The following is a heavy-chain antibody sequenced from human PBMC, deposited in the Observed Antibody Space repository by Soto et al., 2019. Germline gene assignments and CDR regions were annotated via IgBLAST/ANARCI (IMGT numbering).Heavy chain of an antibody. CDR1: GFTSSDYY. CDR3: ARDERGVGIQLWTRSRGQDGMDV. D-gene: IGHD5-18*01. Sequence: QVQLVESGGGLVKPGGSLRLYCAASGFTSSDYYMSWLRQAPGKGRERVSSISRSGTTIYYADSVKGQFTNSRDNAKNALYLQTNSLRAEDTAVYYCARDERGVGIQLWTRSRGQDGMDVWGQGTTVTVSS. CDR2: ISRSGTTI. J-gene: IGHJ6*02. V-gene: IGHV3-11*01.